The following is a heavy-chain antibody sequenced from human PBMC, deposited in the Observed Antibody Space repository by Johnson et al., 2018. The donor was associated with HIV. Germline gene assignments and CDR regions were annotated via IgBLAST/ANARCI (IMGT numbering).Heavy chain of an antibody. CDR3: ASMVTTGGDAFDI. V-gene: IGHV3-33*03. CDR2: IWYDGSNK. Sequence: QVQLVESGGGVAQPGRSLRLSCAASGFSFSSYGMHWVRQAPGKGLEWVANIWYDGSNKYYADSVKGRFTISRDNAKNSLYLQMNSLRAEDTAVYYCASMVTTGGDAFDIWGQGTMVTVSS. CDR1: GFSFSSYG. J-gene: IGHJ3*02. D-gene: IGHD2-21*02.